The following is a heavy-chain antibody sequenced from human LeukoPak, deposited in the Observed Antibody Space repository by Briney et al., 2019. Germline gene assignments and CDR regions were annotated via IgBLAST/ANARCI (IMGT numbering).Heavy chain of an antibody. CDR3: AKDLAGEGS. V-gene: IGHV3-74*01. J-gene: IGHJ4*02. Sequence: GGPLRLSCAASGFTCSIYWMHWRRQAPGRGLVWVSRINSDGSSTSYADSVKGRFTISRDNAKNTLYLQMNSLRAEDTAVYYCAKDLAGEGSWGQGTLVTVSS. CDR1: GFTCSIYW. D-gene: IGHD6-19*01. CDR2: INSDGSST.